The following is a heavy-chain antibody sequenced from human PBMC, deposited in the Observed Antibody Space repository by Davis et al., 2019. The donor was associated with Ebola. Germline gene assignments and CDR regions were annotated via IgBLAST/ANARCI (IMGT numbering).Heavy chain of an antibody. CDR1: GGSISSSSYY. V-gene: IGHV4-61*01. Sequence: PSETLSLTCTVSGGSISSSSYYWGWIRQPPGKGLEWIGYIYYSGSTNYNPSLKSRVTISVDTSKNQFSLKLSSVTAADTAVYYCARDRTAGLGATGWFDPWGQGTLVTVSS. CDR2: IYYSGST. CDR3: ARDRTAGLGATGWFDP. D-gene: IGHD1-26*01. J-gene: IGHJ5*02.